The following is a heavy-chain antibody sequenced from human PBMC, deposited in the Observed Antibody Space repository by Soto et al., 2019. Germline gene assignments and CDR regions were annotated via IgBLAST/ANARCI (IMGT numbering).Heavy chain of an antibody. CDR1: GFTFSSYA. D-gene: IGHD6-13*01. V-gene: IGHV3-23*01. Sequence: GGSLRLSCAASGFTFSSYAMTWVRQAPGKGLDWVSTIRGSGGGTYYADSVKGRFTISRDNSKNTLYLQMSSLRTEDTAVYYCAKSFGSWYGLHAFRGLGTPVPVSS. CDR2: IRGSGGGT. J-gene: IGHJ1*01. CDR3: AKSFGSWYGLHAF.